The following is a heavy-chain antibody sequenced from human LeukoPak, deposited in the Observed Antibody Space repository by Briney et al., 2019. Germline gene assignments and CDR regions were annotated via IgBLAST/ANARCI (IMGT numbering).Heavy chain of an antibody. J-gene: IGHJ6*03. CDR1: GYIFTSYW. CDR2: IYPGGSDT. D-gene: IGHD6-13*01. Sequence: GESLKISCKGSGYIFTSYWIGWVRQMPGKGLEWMGIIYPGGSDTRYSPSFQGQVTISADKSISTAYLQWSSLKASDTALYYCARVAQAAAGGAYYYYYYMDVWGKGTTVTVSS. V-gene: IGHV5-51*01. CDR3: ARVAQAAAGGAYYYYYYMDV.